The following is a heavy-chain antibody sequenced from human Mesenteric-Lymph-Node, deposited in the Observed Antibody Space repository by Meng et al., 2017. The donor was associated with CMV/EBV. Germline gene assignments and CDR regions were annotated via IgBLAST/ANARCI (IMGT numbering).Heavy chain of an antibody. J-gene: IGHJ6*02. CDR2: ISSSGSTI. CDR1: GFTFSSYE. Sequence: GESLKISCAASGFTFSSYEMNWVRQAPGKGLEWVSYISSSGSTIYYADSVKGRFTISRDNAKNSLYLQMNSLRAEDTAVYYCARLPTGIQLWANYGMDVWGQGTTVTVSS. V-gene: IGHV3-48*03. CDR3: ARLPTGIQLWANYGMDV. D-gene: IGHD5-18*01.